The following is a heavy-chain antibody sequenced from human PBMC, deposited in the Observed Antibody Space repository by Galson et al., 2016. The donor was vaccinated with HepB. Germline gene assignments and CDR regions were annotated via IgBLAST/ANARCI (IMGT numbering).Heavy chain of an antibody. CDR2: ISSSSKYI. V-gene: IGHV3-21*01. J-gene: IGHJ5*02. D-gene: IGHD6-13*01. CDR3: VRDRGIAAGGWFDP. Sequence: SLRLSCAASGFTFSNYYMHWVRQAPGRGLEWVSSISSSSKYIYYADSRKGRFTIPRDHANNPLFLQMDGLRADDTAVHNCVRDRGIAAGGWFDPWGQGTQVTVSS. CDR1: GFTFSNYY.